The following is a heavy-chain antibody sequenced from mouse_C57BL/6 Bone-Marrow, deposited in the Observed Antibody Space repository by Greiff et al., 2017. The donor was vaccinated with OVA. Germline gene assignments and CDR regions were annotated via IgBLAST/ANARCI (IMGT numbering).Heavy chain of an antibody. Sequence: EVKLMESGGGLVKPGGSLKLSCAASGFTFSSYAMSWVRQTPEKRLEWVATISDGGSYTYYPDNVKGRFTISRDNAKNNLYLQMSHLKSEDTAMYYCAREQNLLWYPYWYFDVWGTGTTVTVSS. D-gene: IGHD2-1*01. V-gene: IGHV5-4*01. CDR1: GFTFSSYA. J-gene: IGHJ1*03. CDR2: ISDGGSYT. CDR3: AREQNLLWYPYWYFDV.